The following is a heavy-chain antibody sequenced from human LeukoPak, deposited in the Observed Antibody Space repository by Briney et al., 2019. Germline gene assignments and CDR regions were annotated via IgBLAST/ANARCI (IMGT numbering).Heavy chain of an antibody. CDR1: GFTFSSYA. CDR2: ISGSGGST. J-gene: IGHJ4*02. V-gene: IGHV3-23*01. Sequence: PGGSLRLSCAASGFTFSSYAMGWVRQAPGKGLEWVSAISGSGGSTYYADSVKGRFTISRDNSKNTLYLQMNSLRAEDTAVYYCAKGGRYDSSGYYFDYWGQGTLVTVSS. CDR3: AKGGRYDSSGYYFDY. D-gene: IGHD3-22*01.